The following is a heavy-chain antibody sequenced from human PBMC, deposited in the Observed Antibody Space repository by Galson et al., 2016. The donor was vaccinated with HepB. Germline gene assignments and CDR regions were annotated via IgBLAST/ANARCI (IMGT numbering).Heavy chain of an antibody. Sequence: TLSLTCTVSGGSIGSGGYYWSWIRQHPEKGLEWIGFISYSGTTHHNPSLKTPITLSVDTYKNHLSLELSSVTAADTAVYYCARASYHYGTDGNPTGYFDLWGQGILATVSS. D-gene: IGHD2-8*01. CDR3: ARASYHYGTDGNPTGYFDL. J-gene: IGHJ4*03. CDR2: ISYSGTT. V-gene: IGHV4-31*01. CDR1: GGSIGSGGYY.